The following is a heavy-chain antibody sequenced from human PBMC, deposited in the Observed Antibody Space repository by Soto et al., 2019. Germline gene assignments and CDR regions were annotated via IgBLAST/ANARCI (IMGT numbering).Heavy chain of an antibody. J-gene: IGHJ6*02. CDR3: ARSQGSSTSLEIYYYYYYGMDV. CDR2: IIPISGTA. D-gene: IGHD2-2*01. Sequence: SVKGSCKTSGCSFSSYAISRGRNAPGQGLEWIVGIIPISGTANYAQKLQGRVTITADESTSTAYMELSSLRSEDTAVYYCARSQGSSTSLEIYYYYYYGMDVWGQGTTVTVSS. CDR1: GCSFSSYA. V-gene: IGHV1-69*01.